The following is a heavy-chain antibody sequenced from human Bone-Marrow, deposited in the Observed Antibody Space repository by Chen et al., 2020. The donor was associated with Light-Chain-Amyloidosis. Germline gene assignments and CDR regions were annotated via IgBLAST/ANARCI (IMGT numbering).Heavy chain of an antibody. Sequence: VRLVESGGGVVRPGGSLSLSCTVSGSALSTYGFQWVRQAPGKGLEWVSFVRFDGSDKYYADSVKGRFTISRDDSKNTLYLQMNSLRPEDTAVYYCAQLYSYGRPFKHWGQGTLVSVSS. V-gene: IGHV3-30*02. CDR2: VRFDGSDK. CDR3: AQLYSYGRPFKH. CDR1: GSALSTYG. D-gene: IGHD5-18*01. J-gene: IGHJ4*02.